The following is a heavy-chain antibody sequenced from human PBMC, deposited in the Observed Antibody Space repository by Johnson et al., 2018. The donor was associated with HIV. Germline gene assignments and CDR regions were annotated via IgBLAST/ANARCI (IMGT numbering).Heavy chain of an antibody. CDR3: ARSDRAEGGSGDAFHI. D-gene: IGHD3-16*01. Sequence: VQLVESGGGLVQPGGSLRLSCAASGFTFSSYDMHWVRQATGKGLEWVSAIGTAGDTYYRGSVKGRFTISRENAKNSLYLQMNSLRAGDTAVYYCARSDRAEGGSGDAFHIWGQGTMVTVSS. CDR1: GFTFSSYD. J-gene: IGHJ3*02. CDR2: IGTAGDT. V-gene: IGHV3-13*01.